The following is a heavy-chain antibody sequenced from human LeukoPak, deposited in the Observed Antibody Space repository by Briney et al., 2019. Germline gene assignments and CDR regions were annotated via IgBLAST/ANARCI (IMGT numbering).Heavy chain of an antibody. J-gene: IGHJ3*02. CDR2: ISGSGGNT. D-gene: IGHD1-26*01. CDR3: ANVGATNWHYAFPM. CDR1: GFTFSRNG. Sequence: GGSLRLSCAASGFTFSRNGMTWVRQAPGKGLEWVSAISGSGGNTYYADSVKGRFTISRDNSKNTLYLLVNSLTAEDTAIYYCANVGATNWHYAFPMWGQGTMVTVSS. V-gene: IGHV3-23*01.